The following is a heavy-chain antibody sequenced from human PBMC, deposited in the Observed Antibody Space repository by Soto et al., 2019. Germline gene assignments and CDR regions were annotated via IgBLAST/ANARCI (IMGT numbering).Heavy chain of an antibody. V-gene: IGHV1-18*04. Sequence: ASVKVSCKDSGYTFVSHGINWVRQAPGQGLEWMGWISAKNGNTKFAQKFQGRVTLTTDTSTSTAYMELRSLRSDDTATYYCARVTSSIVVVPDYGMDVWGKGTTATGSS. D-gene: IGHD2-2*01. CDR2: ISAKNGNT. CDR3: ARVTSSIVVVPDYGMDV. J-gene: IGHJ6*04. CDR1: GYTFVSHG.